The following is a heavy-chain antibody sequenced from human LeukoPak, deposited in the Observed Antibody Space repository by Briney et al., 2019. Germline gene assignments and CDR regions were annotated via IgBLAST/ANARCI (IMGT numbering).Heavy chain of an antibody. CDR3: AKPDRYFEGEILT. CDR1: GFTFSSYG. V-gene: IGHV3-30*02. J-gene: IGHJ4*02. D-gene: IGHD3-9*01. CDR2: IRYDGSNK. Sequence: GGSLRLSCAASGFTFSSYGMHWVRQAPGKGLEWVAFIRYDGSNKYYADSVKGRFTISRDNSKNTLYLQMNSLRAEDTAVYYCAKPDRYFEGEILTWGQGALVTVSS.